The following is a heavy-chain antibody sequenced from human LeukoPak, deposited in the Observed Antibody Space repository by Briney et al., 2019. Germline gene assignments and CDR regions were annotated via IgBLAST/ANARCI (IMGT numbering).Heavy chain of an antibody. V-gene: IGHV3-7*03. CDR1: GFTFTNYW. Sequence: PGGSLSLSCVASGFTFTNYWMTWVRQAPGKGLEWVANIKQDQSEKWYVASVKGRFTVSRDNAKNSMYLQMNSLRAEDTAIYYCARSVEEGYCSETSCSAGYWGRGTLVTVSS. CDR3: ARSVEEGYCSETSCSAGY. CDR2: IKQDQSEK. D-gene: IGHD2-2*01. J-gene: IGHJ4*02.